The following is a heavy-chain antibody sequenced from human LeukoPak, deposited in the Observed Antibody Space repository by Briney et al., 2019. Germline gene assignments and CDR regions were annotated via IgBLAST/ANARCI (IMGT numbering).Heavy chain of an antibody. CDR3: ARAYLSWSFDY. J-gene: IGHJ4*02. Sequence: SETLSLTCTVSGGSVSSYYWSWIRQPPGKGLEWIGYIYYSGSTNYNPSLKSRVTISVDTSKNQFSLKLSSVTAADTAVYYCARAYLSWSFDYWGQGTLVTVSS. V-gene: IGHV4-59*02. CDR1: GGSVSSYY. D-gene: IGHD6-13*01. CDR2: IYYSGST.